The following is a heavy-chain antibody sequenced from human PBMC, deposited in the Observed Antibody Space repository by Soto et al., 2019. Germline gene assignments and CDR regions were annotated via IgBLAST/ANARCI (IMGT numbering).Heavy chain of an antibody. CDR3: ARVPTSGDFWIGYYEDAFDI. Sequence: PAETLSLTCTVSGDTISSYDWSWIGQPPGKGLEWIGYIYYSGSTNYNPSLKSRVTISVDTSKNQFSLKLSSVTAADTAVYYCARVPTSGDFWIGYYEDAFDIWGQGTMVTVSS. V-gene: IGHV4-59*01. J-gene: IGHJ3*02. CDR2: IYYSGST. CDR1: GDTISSYD. D-gene: IGHD3-3*01.